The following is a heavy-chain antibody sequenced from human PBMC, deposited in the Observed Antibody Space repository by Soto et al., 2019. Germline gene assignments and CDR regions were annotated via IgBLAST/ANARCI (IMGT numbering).Heavy chain of an antibody. V-gene: IGHV2-5*02. CDR2: IYWDDDK. J-gene: IGHJ4*02. Sequence: GLDLEWLALIYWDDDKRYSPSLKNRLTIIKATSKNQVVLTMTNVDPVDTATYYCAHSLGGGYEYLPFDYWGQGTLVTVSS. CDR3: AHSLGGGYEYLPFDY. D-gene: IGHD5-12*01.